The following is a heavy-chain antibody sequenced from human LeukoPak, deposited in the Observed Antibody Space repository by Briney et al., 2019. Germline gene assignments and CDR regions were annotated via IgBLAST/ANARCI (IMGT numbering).Heavy chain of an antibody. V-gene: IGHV4-61*02. J-gene: IGHJ4*02. Sequence: SETLSLTCTVSGGSISSGSYYWSWIRQPAGKGLEWFGRIYTSGSTNYNPSLKSRVTISVDTSKNQFSLKLSSVTAADTAVYYCARISRTRGYYPLIDYWGQGTLVTVSS. CDR3: ARISRTRGYYPLIDY. CDR2: IYTSGST. D-gene: IGHD3-22*01. CDR1: GGSISSGSYY.